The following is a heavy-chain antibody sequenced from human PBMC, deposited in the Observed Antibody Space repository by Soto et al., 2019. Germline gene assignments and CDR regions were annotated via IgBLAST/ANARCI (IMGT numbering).Heavy chain of an antibody. J-gene: IGHJ6*02. CDR1: GFIFNTYG. D-gene: IGHD2-2*01. Sequence: QVQLVESGGGVVQPGRSLRLSCAASGFIFNTYGMHWVRQAPGKGLEWVAVISYDGSNKYYAGSVKGRLTISRDNSKNTLYLQMSSLRAEDTDVYYCAKGQHCSTTSCYFYFYGMDVWGQGTKVAVSS. CDR3: AKGQHCSTTSCYFYFYGMDV. CDR2: ISYDGSNK. V-gene: IGHV3-30*18.